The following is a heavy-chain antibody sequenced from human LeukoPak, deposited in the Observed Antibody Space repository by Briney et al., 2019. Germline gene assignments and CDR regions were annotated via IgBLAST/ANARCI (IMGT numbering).Heavy chain of an antibody. CDR1: GYTFTSYD. CDR3: ARGRRAGYSSSWPQDFDY. D-gene: IGHD6-13*01. Sequence: GASVKVSCKASGYTFTSYDINWVRQATGQGLEWMGWMNPNSGNTGYAQKFQGRVTMTRNTSISTAYMELSSLRSEDTAVYYCARGRRAGYSSSWPQDFDYWGQGTLVTVSS. V-gene: IGHV1-8*01. CDR2: MNPNSGNT. J-gene: IGHJ4*02.